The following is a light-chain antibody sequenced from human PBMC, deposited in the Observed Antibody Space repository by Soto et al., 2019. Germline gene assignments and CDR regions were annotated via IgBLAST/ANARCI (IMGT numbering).Light chain of an antibody. CDR1: GSNVGGFNF. CDR2: DDS. J-gene: IGLJ2*01. Sequence: QSALTQPASVSGSPGQSITISCTGTGSNVGGFNFVSWLQHHPGKAPKLIIFDDSSRPSGVSDRFSGSKSGNTASLTISGLQAEDEADYYCSSYTTSSTYLFGGGTKLTVL. CDR3: SSYTTSSTYL. V-gene: IGLV2-14*03.